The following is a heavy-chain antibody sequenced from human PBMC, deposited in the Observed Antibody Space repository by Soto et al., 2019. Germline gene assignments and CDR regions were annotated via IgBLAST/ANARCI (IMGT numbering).Heavy chain of an antibody. Sequence: LSLTCAVYGGSFSGYYWSWIRQPPGKGLEWIGEINHSGSTNYNPSLKSRVTISVDTSKNQFSLKLSSVTAADTAVYYCARGQTLGCSGGSCYSYYYGMDVSGKGTKVTV. CDR1: GGSFSGYY. J-gene: IGHJ6*04. D-gene: IGHD2-15*01. V-gene: IGHV4-34*01. CDR2: INHSGST. CDR3: ARGQTLGCSGGSCYSYYYGMDV.